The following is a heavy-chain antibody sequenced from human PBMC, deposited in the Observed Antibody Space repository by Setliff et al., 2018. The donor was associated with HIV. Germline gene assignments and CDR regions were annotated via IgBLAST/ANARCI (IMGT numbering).Heavy chain of an antibody. V-gene: IGHV2-70*11. Sequence: SGPTLVNPTQTLTLTCTFSGFSLSTSGMCVTWIRQPPGKALEWLARIDWDGDTYYSTSLKTRLTISKDTSKNQVVLTMTDMDPVDTATYYCARTRSTVGGVIENAFDIWGQGTMVTVSS. CDR3: ARTRSTVGGVIENAFDI. CDR1: GFSLSTSGMC. CDR2: IDWDGDT. D-gene: IGHD3-16*02. J-gene: IGHJ3*02.